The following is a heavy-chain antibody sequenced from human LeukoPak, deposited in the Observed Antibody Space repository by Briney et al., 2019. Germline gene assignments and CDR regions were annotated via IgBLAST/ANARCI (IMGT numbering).Heavy chain of an antibody. J-gene: IGHJ4*02. V-gene: IGHV5-10-1*01. CDR3: ARQGFSSASSPDY. CDR2: VDPSDSYT. Sequence: GESLKISCKGSGYSFTSYWISWVRQMPGKGLEWMGRVDPSDSYTTYSPSFQGHVSISSDKSTDTAYLQWSSLKASDTAMYYCARQGFSSASSPDYWGQGTLVTVSS. CDR1: GYSFTSYW. D-gene: IGHD6-6*01.